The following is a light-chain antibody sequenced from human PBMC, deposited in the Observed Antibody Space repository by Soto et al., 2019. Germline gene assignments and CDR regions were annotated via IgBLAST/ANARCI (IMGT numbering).Light chain of an antibody. CDR3: AAWDGSLNNVL. CDR2: ANN. J-gene: IGLJ2*01. V-gene: IGLV1-44*01. CDR1: GSSIGTNT. Sequence: QSVLTQPPSASGTPGQRVSISCSGSGSSIGTNTVNWYRQLPGTAPKLLIYANNQRPSGVPDRFSGSKSGTSASLAISGLQSEDKAEYYCAAWDGSLNNVLFGGGTKLTVL.